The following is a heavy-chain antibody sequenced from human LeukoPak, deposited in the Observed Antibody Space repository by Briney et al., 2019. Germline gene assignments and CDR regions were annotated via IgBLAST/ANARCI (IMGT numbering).Heavy chain of an antibody. Sequence: GSLRLSGAASGFTFSSYAMSWVRQAPGKGLEWVSAISGSGGSTYYADSVKGRFTISRDNSKNTLYLQMNSLRAEDTAVYYCAKTPHDYGDGDYWGQGTLVTVSS. CDR2: ISGSGGST. J-gene: IGHJ4*02. CDR3: AKTPHDYGDGDY. CDR1: GFTFSSYA. D-gene: IGHD4-17*01. V-gene: IGHV3-23*01.